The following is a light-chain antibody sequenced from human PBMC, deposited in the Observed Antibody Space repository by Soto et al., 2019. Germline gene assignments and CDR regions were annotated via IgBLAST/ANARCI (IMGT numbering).Light chain of an antibody. CDR2: DAS. CDR1: QNIGTY. CDR3: HQRGAWPTFT. J-gene: IGKJ4*01. Sequence: DIVLTQSPGTLSLSPWERATLSCRASQNIGTYLAWYQHKHGQAPRLVIYDASDRPSGIPARFSGSGSGTNFTLPISSLEAEDFEGYYCHQRGAWPTFTFGGGTKVEIK. V-gene: IGKV3-11*01.